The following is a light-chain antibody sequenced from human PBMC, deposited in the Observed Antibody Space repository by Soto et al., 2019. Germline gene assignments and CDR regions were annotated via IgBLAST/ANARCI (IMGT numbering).Light chain of an antibody. CDR1: QSVRHSTGYNS. Sequence: DIVMTQSPLSLSVTPGESASISCRSSQSVRHSTGYNSLDWYLQKPGQSPQLLISLASNRASGVPDRFSGSGSGTDFTLKISRVEAEDVGVYYCMQALETPFTLGPGTKVEIK. J-gene: IGKJ3*01. V-gene: IGKV2-28*01. CDR2: LAS. CDR3: MQALETPFT.